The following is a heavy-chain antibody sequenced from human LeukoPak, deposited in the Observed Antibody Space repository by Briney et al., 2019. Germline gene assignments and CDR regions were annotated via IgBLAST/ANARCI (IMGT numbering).Heavy chain of an antibody. CDR2: ISGSGGST. CDR1: GFTFSSYA. Sequence: PWGSLRLSCAASGFTFSSYAMIWVRQAPGKGLEWVSPISGSGGSTYYADSVKGRFSIYRDNSKNTLYLKMKSLSPEDPAVYSCAKRLDYWGQGTLVPVSS. CDR3: AKRLDY. V-gene: IGHV3-23*01. J-gene: IGHJ4*02.